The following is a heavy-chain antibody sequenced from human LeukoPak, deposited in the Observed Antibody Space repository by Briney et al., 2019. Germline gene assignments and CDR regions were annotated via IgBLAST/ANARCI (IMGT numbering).Heavy chain of an antibody. Sequence: GGSLRLSCAASGFTFSSYWMHWVRQAPGKGLVWVSHINSDGSSTSYADSVKGRFTISRDNAKNSLYLQMDSLRVEDTAVYYCAREGWDLNALDIWGQGTMVTVSP. CDR3: AREGWDLNALDI. J-gene: IGHJ3*02. D-gene: IGHD1-26*01. V-gene: IGHV3-74*01. CDR1: GFTFSSYW. CDR2: INSDGSST.